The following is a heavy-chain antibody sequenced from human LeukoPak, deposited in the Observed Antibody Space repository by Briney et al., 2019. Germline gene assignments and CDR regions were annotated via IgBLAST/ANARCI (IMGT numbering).Heavy chain of an antibody. D-gene: IGHD2/OR15-2a*01. J-gene: IGHJ4*02. CDR2: ISYDGSNK. V-gene: IGHV3-30-3*01. CDR1: GFTFSSYA. Sequence: GRSLRLSCAASGFTFSSYAMHWVRQAPGKGLEWVAVISYDGSNKYYADSVKGRFTISRDNSKNTLYLQMNSLRAEDTAVYYCAKGDLLSNDYWGQGTLVTVSS. CDR3: AKGDLLSNDY.